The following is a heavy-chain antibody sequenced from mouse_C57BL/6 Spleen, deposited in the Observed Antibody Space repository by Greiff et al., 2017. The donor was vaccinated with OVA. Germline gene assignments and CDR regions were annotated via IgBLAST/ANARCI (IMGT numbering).Heavy chain of an antibody. Sequence: QVQLKQPGAELVMPGASVKLSCKASGYTFTSYWMHWVKQRPGQGLEWIGEIDPSDSYTNYNQKFKGKSTLTVDKSSSTAYMQLSSLTSEDSAVYYCARWRVVAFDYWGQGTTLTVSS. CDR1: GYTFTSYW. D-gene: IGHD1-1*01. V-gene: IGHV1-69*01. CDR3: ARWRVVAFDY. J-gene: IGHJ2*01. CDR2: IDPSDSYT.